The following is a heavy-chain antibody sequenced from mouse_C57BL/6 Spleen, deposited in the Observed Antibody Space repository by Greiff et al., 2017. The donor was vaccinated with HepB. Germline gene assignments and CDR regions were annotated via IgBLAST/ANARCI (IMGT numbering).Heavy chain of an antibody. Sequence: EVNVVESGGDLVKPGGSLKLSCAASGFTFSSYGMSWVRQTPDKRLEWVATISSGGSYTYYPDSVKGRFTISRDNAKNTLYLQMSSLKSEDTAMYYCARGYYGSSDYFDYWGQGTTLTVSS. J-gene: IGHJ2*01. CDR1: GFTFSSYG. D-gene: IGHD1-1*01. CDR3: ARGYYGSSDYFDY. V-gene: IGHV5-6*01. CDR2: ISSGGSYT.